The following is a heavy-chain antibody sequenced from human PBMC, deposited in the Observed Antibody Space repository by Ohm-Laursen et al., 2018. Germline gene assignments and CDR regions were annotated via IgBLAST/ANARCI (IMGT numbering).Heavy chain of an antibody. J-gene: IGHJ6*02. D-gene: IGHD6-13*01. CDR3: ARAEGVAAAGLDYYYYYGMDV. CDR2: IYYSGST. Sequence: GTLSLICTVSGGSISSYYWSWIRQPPGKGLEWIGYIYYSGSTNHNPSLKSRVTISVDTSKNQFSLKLSSVTAADTAVYYCARAEGVAAAGLDYYYYYGMDVWGQGTTVTVSS. V-gene: IGHV4-59*08. CDR1: GGSISSYY.